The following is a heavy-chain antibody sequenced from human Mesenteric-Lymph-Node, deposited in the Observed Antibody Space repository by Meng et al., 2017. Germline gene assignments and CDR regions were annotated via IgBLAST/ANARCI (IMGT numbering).Heavy chain of an antibody. J-gene: IGHJ6*02. Sequence: GESLKISCAASGFTFSNTWMSWVRQAPGKGLEWVGRIKRKTDGGTTDYAAPVKGRFTISRDDSKNTLYLQMNSLKTEDTAVYYCTNYYYGMDVWGQGTTVTVSS. CDR1: GFTFSNTW. CDR2: IKRKTDGGTT. CDR3: TNYYYGMDV. V-gene: IGHV3-15*01.